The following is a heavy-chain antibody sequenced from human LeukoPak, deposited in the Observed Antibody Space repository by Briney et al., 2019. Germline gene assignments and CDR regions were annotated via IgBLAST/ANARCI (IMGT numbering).Heavy chain of an antibody. J-gene: IGHJ4*02. Sequence: GESLKISCKSSGYSFTNDWIGWVRQMPGKGLEWRGIIYPRDSTTRYSPAFEGQVTISVDKSITTAYLQWSSLQASDTAIYYCARRAIIQGTSALDFWGQGTVVTVSS. CDR3: ARRAIIQGTSALDF. CDR2: IYPRDSTT. D-gene: IGHD3-3*01. V-gene: IGHV5-51*01. CDR1: GYSFTNDW.